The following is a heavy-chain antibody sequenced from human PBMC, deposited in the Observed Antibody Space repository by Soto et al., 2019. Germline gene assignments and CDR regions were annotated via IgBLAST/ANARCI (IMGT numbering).Heavy chain of an antibody. Sequence: LRLSCAASGFTFSSYSMNWVRQAPGKGLEWVSSISSSSSYIYYADSVKGRFTISRDNAKNSLYLQMNSLRAEDTAVYYCARDPYCSGGSCYVSWFDPWGQGTLVTVSS. V-gene: IGHV3-21*01. CDR1: GFTFSSYS. J-gene: IGHJ5*02. CDR2: ISSSSSYI. CDR3: ARDPYCSGGSCYVSWFDP. D-gene: IGHD2-15*01.